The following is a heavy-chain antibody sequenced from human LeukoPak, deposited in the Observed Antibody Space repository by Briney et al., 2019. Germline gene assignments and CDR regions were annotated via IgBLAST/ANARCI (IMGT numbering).Heavy chain of an antibody. D-gene: IGHD6-6*01. J-gene: IGHJ4*02. Sequence: GGSLRLSCAASGFTVSSNYMSWVRQAPGKGLEWVSVIYSGGSTYYADSVKGRFTISRDNSKNTLYLQMNSLRAEDAAVYYCAKLIGSSSEIGWGQGTLVTVSS. CDR3: AKLIGSSSEIG. V-gene: IGHV3-53*01. CDR2: IYSGGST. CDR1: GFTVSSNY.